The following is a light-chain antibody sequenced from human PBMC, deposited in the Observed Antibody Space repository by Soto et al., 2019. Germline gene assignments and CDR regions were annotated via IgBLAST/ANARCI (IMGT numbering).Light chain of an antibody. V-gene: IGKV1-5*03. Sequence: DIPMTQSPSTLSASVGDRVTITCRASQSISSWLAWYQQKPGKAPKLLIYRASNLESGVPSRFTGSGSGTEFTLTISSLQPDDFATYYCQQYKSSILTFGPGTKVDI. CDR2: RAS. CDR1: QSISSW. J-gene: IGKJ3*01. CDR3: QQYKSSILT.